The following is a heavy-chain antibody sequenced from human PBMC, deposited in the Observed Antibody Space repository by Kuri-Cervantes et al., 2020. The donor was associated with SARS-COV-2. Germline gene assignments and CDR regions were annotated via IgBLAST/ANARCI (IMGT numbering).Heavy chain of an antibody. CDR1: GYTFTSYA. CDR3: AAAYPKDCLSTSCPPDFDY. V-gene: IGHV1-3*02. D-gene: IGHD2-2*01. J-gene: IGHJ4*02. CDR2: SNAGNGNT. Sequence: ASVKVSCKASGYTFTSYAMHWVRQAPGQRLEWMGWSNAGNGNTKYSQEFQGRVTITRDMSTSTAYMDLSSLRSEDTAVYYCAAAYPKDCLSTSCPPDFDYWGQGTLVTVSS.